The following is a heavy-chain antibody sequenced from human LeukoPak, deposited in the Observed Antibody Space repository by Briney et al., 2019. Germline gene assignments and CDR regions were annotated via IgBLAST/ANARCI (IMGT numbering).Heavy chain of an antibody. V-gene: IGHV3-53*01. CDR3: ARGYGPDY. J-gene: IGHJ4*02. CDR1: GFSVSSYY. D-gene: IGHD2-15*01. CDR2: IYSGGAT. Sequence: SGGSLGLSCAASGFSVSSYYMNWVRQAPGKGLEWVSVIYSGGATYYADSVKGRFTLSRDNSMNTVILQMNSLRSEDTAVYYCARGYGPDYWGQGTLVTVSS.